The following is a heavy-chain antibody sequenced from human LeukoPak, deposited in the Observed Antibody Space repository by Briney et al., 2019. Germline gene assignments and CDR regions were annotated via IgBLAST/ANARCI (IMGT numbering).Heavy chain of an antibody. CDR2: SSPTGDIT. Sequence: SETLSLTCAVYGGAFSGNYWTLIRQTPGRGLEWIGESSPTGDITSYNPSLKGRAPISVDSSKTQFSLKLTSVTAADTGVYYCARVPDFIARPCDSWGPGTLVTVSS. V-gene: IGHV4-34*01. CDR1: GGAFSGNY. J-gene: IGHJ4*02. CDR3: ARVPDFIARPCDS. D-gene: IGHD2-21*01.